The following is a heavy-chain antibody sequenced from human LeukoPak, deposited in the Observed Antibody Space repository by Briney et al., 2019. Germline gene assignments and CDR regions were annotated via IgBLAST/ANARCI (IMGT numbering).Heavy chain of an antibody. D-gene: IGHD6-19*01. CDR1: GGSISSYY. Sequence: SETLSLTCTVSGGSISSYYWSWIRQPPGKGLEWIGCIYYSGSTNYNPSLKSRVTISVDTSKNQFSLKLSSVTAADTAVYYCARDSGGWYRWFDPWGQGTLVTVSS. CDR2: IYYSGST. CDR3: ARDSGGWYRWFDP. V-gene: IGHV4-59*01. J-gene: IGHJ5*02.